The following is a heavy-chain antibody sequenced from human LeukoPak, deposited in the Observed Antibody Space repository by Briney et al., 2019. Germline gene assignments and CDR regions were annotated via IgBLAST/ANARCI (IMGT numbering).Heavy chain of an antibody. D-gene: IGHD2-15*01. CDR3: ARDLGSVVVVVAATQAFDY. CDR2: ISSSSSYI. J-gene: IGHJ4*02. CDR1: GFTFSSYS. Sequence: PGGSLRLSCAASGFTFSSYSMNWDRQAPGKGLEWVSSISSSSSYIYYADSVKGRFTISRDNAKNSLHLQMNSLRAEDTAVYYCARDLGSVVVVVAATQAFDYWGQGTLVTVSS. V-gene: IGHV3-21*01.